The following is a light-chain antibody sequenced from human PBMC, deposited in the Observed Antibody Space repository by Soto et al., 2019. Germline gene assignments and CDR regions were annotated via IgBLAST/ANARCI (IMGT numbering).Light chain of an antibody. J-gene: IGLJ3*02. Sequence: QSVLTQPRSVSGSPGQSVTISCTGTSSDFRGYHYVSWYQQHPGKAPKVIIYDVTKRPSGVPDRFSGSKSGNTASLTISGLQTDDEADYYCCSSAGNYTWVFGGGTQLTVL. CDR1: SSDFRGYHY. V-gene: IGLV2-11*01. CDR3: CSSAGNYTWV. CDR2: DVT.